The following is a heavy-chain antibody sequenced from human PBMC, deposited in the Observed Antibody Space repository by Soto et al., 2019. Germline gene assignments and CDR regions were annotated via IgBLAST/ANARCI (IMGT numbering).Heavy chain of an antibody. D-gene: IGHD2-15*01. CDR2: IIPLLGMT. J-gene: IGHJ6*03. CDR3: SRDQYCSFSTCFGYPDV. CDR1: GDTFITHT. Sequence: QVQLLQSGSLLKRPGSSVKISCQASGDTFITHTLTWVRQAPGQGPEWVGRIIPLLGMTDYAQRFQGRVTLAADKSTSTAYIVLGSLTSEDTAIYYCSRDQYCSFSTCFGYPDVWGRGTALTVSS. V-gene: IGHV1-69*04.